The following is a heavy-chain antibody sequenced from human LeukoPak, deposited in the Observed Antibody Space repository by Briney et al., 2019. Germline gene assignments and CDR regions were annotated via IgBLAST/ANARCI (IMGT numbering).Heavy chain of an antibody. CDR1: GDSIDSYY. CDR3: ARLPRYGGYDHFDY. CDR2: IYYRGTT. Sequence: SETLSLTCTVSGDSIDSYYWSWIRQPPGKGLEWIGYIYYRGTTSYNPFLKSRVTISVDTSQNQFSLKLNSVTAADTAVYYCARLPRYGGYDHFDYWGQGILVIASS. D-gene: IGHD5-12*01. V-gene: IGHV4-59*12. J-gene: IGHJ4*02.